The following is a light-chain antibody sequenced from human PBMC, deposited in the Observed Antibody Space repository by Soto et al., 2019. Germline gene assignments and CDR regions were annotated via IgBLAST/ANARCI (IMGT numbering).Light chain of an antibody. Sequence: QSALTQPASVSGSPGQSITISCTGTSSDIGSKNFVSWYQQHPGKTPKLTIYEVTERPSGVSDRFSGSKSGNTASLTISGLQTEDEADYYCCSFAAGDTFVFGTGTKVTVL. J-gene: IGLJ1*01. CDR1: SSDIGSKNF. V-gene: IGLV2-23*02. CDR3: CSFAAGDTFV. CDR2: EVT.